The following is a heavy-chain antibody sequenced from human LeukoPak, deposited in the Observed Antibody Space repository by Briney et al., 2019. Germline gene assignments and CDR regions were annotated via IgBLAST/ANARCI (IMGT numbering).Heavy chain of an antibody. CDR3: ARTRQPSPHFDY. D-gene: IGHD5-18*01. J-gene: IGHJ4*02. V-gene: IGHV1-2*02. CDR2: INPNSGGT. Sequence: ASVKVSCKASGYTLTGYYMHWVRQAPGQGLEWMGWINPNSGGTNYAQKFQGRVTMTRDTSISTAYMELSRLRSDDTAVYYCARTRQPSPHFDYWGQGTLVTVSS. CDR1: GYTLTGYY.